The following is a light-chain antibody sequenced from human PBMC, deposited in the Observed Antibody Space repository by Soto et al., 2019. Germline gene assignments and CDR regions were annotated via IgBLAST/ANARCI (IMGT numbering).Light chain of an antibody. Sequence: DIQMTQSPSTLYASVGDRVTITCPASQSISSWLAWYQQKPGKAPKLLIHEASRLESGVPSRFSGSESGTEFTLTISGLHSEDSATYYCQQYTIFPLTFGGGTKVEIK. CDR3: QQYTIFPLT. V-gene: IGKV1-5*01. CDR2: EAS. J-gene: IGKJ4*01. CDR1: QSISSW.